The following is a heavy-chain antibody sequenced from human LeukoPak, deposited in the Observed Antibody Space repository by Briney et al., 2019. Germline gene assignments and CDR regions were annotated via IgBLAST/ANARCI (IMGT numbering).Heavy chain of an antibody. D-gene: IGHD2-15*01. CDR2: IDHSGST. J-gene: IGHJ4*02. CDR1: GGSFSGYY. V-gene: IGHV4-34*01. Sequence: SETLSLTCGVYGGSFSGYYWTWIRQPPGKGLEWIGEIDHSGSTNYSPSLKSRVTISADTSKNQFSLKMYSVTAADAAVYFCARGWSSGSCHLDYWGQGTLVTVSS. CDR3: ARGWSSGSCHLDY.